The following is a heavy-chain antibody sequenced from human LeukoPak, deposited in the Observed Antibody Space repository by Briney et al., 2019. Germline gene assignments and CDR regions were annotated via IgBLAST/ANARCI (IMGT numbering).Heavy chain of an antibody. CDR1: GGSISSYY. Sequence: SETLSLTCTVSGGSISSYYWSWIRQPPGKGLEWIGYIYYSGSTNYNPSLKSRVTISVDTSKNQFSLKLSSVTAADTAVYYCARHWGESGYSGYDLAYYYGMDVWGQGTTVTVSS. CDR2: IYYSGST. V-gene: IGHV4-59*08. J-gene: IGHJ6*02. D-gene: IGHD5-12*01. CDR3: ARHWGESGYSGYDLAYYYGMDV.